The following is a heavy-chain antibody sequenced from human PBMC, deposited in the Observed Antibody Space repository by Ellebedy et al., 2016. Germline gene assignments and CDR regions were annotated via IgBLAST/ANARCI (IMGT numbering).Heavy chain of an antibody. D-gene: IGHD5-12*01. CDR1: GFTFSSYW. Sequence: GGSLRLXXAASGFTFSSYWMAWVRQAPGKGLEWVANINQDGSEKHHEDSVKGRFTISRDNAKNSVFLQISSLTAEDTAVYYCARGGYVFDSWGQGTLVTVSS. J-gene: IGHJ4*02. CDR2: INQDGSEK. V-gene: IGHV3-7*01. CDR3: ARGGYVFDS.